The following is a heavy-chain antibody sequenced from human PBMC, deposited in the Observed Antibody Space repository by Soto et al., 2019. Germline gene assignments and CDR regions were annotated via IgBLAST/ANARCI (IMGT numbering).Heavy chain of an antibody. Sequence: QVQLVESGGGVVQPGRSLRLSCAASGFTFSTYTMHWVRQAPGKGLEWVAVMSYDGDKKYYADSVKGRFTISRDNSKNTLYLQMNSLRAEDTAVYYCASDLRWELLLPFDYWGQGTLVTVSS. CDR2: MSYDGDKK. J-gene: IGHJ4*02. D-gene: IGHD1-26*01. V-gene: IGHV3-30-3*01. CDR1: GFTFSTYT. CDR3: ASDLRWELLLPFDY.